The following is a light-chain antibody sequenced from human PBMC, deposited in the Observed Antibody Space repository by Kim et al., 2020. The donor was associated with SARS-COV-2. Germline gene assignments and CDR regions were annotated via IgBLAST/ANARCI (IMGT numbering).Light chain of an antibody. CDR1: SSDVGGYNY. CDR3: CSYAGSYTWV. J-gene: IGLJ3*02. Sequence: GQSDTISCPGTSSDVGGYNYGSWYQQHPGKAPKLMIYDFSKRPSGVPDRFSGSKSGNTASLTISGLQAEDEADYYCCSYAGSYTWVFGGGTQLTVL. CDR2: DFS. V-gene: IGLV2-11*01.